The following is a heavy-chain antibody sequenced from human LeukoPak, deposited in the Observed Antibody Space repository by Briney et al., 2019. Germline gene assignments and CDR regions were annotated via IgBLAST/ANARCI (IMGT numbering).Heavy chain of an antibody. CDR2: ISSGSSHI. D-gene: IGHD6-19*01. CDR3: VKGPRPDITVAHTVEN. CDR1: GFTFSSHS. V-gene: IGHV3-21*04. Sequence: GGSLRLSCAASGFTFSSHSMSWVRQSPGKGLEWVSSISSGSSHIYYADSMKGQFTISRDNAKNSLFLQMNTVRAEDTAVYYCVKGPRPDITVAHTVENWGQGTLVTVSS. J-gene: IGHJ4*02.